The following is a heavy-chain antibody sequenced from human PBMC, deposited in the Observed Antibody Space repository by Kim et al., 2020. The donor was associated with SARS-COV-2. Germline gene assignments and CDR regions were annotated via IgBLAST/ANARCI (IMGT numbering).Heavy chain of an antibody. D-gene: IGHD3-22*01. CDR1: GGSFSGYY. J-gene: IGHJ4*02. CDR2: INHSGST. Sequence: SETLSLTCAVYGGSFSGYYWSWIRQPPGKGLEWIGEINHSGSTNYNPSLKSRVTISVDTSKNQFSLKLSSVTAADTAVYYCARGPSITMIVVVLDYWGQGTLVTVSS. CDR3: ARGPSITMIVVVLDY. V-gene: IGHV4-34*01.